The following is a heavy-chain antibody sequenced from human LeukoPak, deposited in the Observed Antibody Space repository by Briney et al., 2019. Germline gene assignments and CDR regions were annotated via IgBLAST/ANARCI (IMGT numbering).Heavy chain of an antibody. CDR2: INPNSGGT. Sequence: ASLKVSCKASGYTFTGYYIHWVRQAPGQGLEWLGWINPNSGGTNYAQKFQGRVTMTRDTSINTAYMELNRLRLDDTAVYYCARPDYGSGNYYYVEYWGQGTLVTVSS. J-gene: IGHJ4*02. CDR3: ARPDYGSGNYYYVEY. V-gene: IGHV1-2*02. D-gene: IGHD3-10*01. CDR1: GYTFTGYY.